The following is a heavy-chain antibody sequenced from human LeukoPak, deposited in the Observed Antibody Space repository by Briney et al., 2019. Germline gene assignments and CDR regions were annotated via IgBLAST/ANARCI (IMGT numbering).Heavy chain of an antibody. CDR2: ISGGGGST. J-gene: IGHJ4*02. V-gene: IGHV3-23*01. Sequence: GGSLRLSCVVSGFTFSSYAMSWVRQAPGKGLEWVSGISGGGGSTYYAGSVQGRFTISRDNSKNTLSLQMNSLRAEDTAVYYCAKDVSKPVAATFDYWGQGTLLTVSS. CDR1: GFTFSSYA. CDR3: AKDVSKPVAATFDY. D-gene: IGHD6-19*01.